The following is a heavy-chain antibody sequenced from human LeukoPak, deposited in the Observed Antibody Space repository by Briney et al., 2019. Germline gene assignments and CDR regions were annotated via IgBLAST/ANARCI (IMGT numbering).Heavy chain of an antibody. Sequence: SETLSLTCTVSGGSISSHYWSWIRQPPGKGLEWIGYIYYSGSTNYNPSLKSRVTISVDTSKNQFSLKLSSVTAADTAVYYCARDTAMGLYYYGMDVWGKGTTVTVSS. D-gene: IGHD5-18*01. CDR3: ARDTAMGLYYYGMDV. CDR1: GGSISSHY. J-gene: IGHJ6*04. V-gene: IGHV4-59*11. CDR2: IYYSGST.